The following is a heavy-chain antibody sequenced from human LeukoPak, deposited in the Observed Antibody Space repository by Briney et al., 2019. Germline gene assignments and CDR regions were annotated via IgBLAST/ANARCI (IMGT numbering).Heavy chain of an antibody. CDR2: INPNSGGT. Sequence: ASVKVSCKTSGYTFTGYYMHWVRQAPGQGPEWMGWINPNSGGTNYAQKFQGRVTMTRDTSISTAYMELSRLRSDDTAVYYCARECRYYDKPPPYDYWGQGTLVTVSS. CDR1: GYTFTGYY. J-gene: IGHJ4*02. CDR3: ARECRYYDKPPPYDY. D-gene: IGHD3-22*01. V-gene: IGHV1-2*02.